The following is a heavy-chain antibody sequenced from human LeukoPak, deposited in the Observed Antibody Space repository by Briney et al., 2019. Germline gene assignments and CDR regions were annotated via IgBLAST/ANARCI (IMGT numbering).Heavy chain of an antibody. D-gene: IGHD3-10*01. CDR1: GFTFSTYV. CDR2: ISYDGSDK. Sequence: GGSLRLSCAASGFTFSTYVMHWVRQAPGKGLEWVAVISYDGSDKSYADSVKGRFTVSRDNSKNTMNVQMNSLRDDDTAVYFCAKGSGSGTHLPSARFDYWGQGTTVTVSS. J-gene: IGHJ4*02. CDR3: AKGSGSGTHLPSARFDY. V-gene: IGHV3-30*18.